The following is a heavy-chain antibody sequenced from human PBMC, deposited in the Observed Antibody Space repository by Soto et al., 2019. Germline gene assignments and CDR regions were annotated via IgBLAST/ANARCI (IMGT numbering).Heavy chain of an antibody. CDR3: ARDDHTYGVY. CDR1: GFSFRDYF. Sequence: SLKISCASSGFSFRDYFMSLLRQAPGKGLEWVSYIGPYGNSIYYADSVKGRFTISRDDATKSLHLHMNSLRTDDTAVYYCARDDHTYGVYWGQGTPVTVSS. D-gene: IGHD2-21*01. J-gene: IGHJ4*02. V-gene: IGHV3-11*01. CDR2: IGPYGNSI.